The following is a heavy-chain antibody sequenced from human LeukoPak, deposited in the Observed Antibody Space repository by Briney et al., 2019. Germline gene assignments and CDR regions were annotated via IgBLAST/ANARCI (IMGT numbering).Heavy chain of an antibody. D-gene: IGHD5-18*01. J-gene: IGHJ6*03. CDR1: GGSISSYY. V-gene: IGHV4-59*01. Sequence: SETLSLTCTVSGGSISSYYWSWIRQPPGKGLEWIGYIYYSGSTYYNPSLKSRVTISVDTSKNQFSLKLSSVTAADTAVYYCARVSGYLYYYYMDVWGKGTTVTISS. CDR3: ARVSGYLYYYYMDV. CDR2: IYYSGST.